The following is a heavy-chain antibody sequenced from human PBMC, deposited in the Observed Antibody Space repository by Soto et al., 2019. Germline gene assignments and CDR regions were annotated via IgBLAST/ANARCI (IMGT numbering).Heavy chain of an antibody. J-gene: IGHJ6*02. D-gene: IGHD3-3*01. Sequence: PGGSLRLSCAASGSTFSSYSMNWVRQAPGKGLEWVSYISSSSSTIYYADSVKGRFTISRDNAKNSLYLQMNSLRDEDTAVYYCAREQEWYYGMDVWGQGTTVTVSS. CDR2: ISSSSSTI. CDR3: AREQEWYYGMDV. V-gene: IGHV3-48*02. CDR1: GSTFSSYS.